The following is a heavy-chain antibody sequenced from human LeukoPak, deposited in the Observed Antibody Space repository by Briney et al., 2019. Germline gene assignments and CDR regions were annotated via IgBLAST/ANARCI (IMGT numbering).Heavy chain of an antibody. V-gene: IGHV6-1*01. D-gene: IGHD3-10*01. CDR2: TYYRSKWYN. J-gene: IGHJ4*02. CDR1: GDSVSSISAA. CDR3: ARYGSGSSPSKAFDY. Sequence: SQTLSLTCALSGDSVSSISAAWDWVRQSPSRGLEWLGRTYYRSKWYNDYAVSVKSLITVNPDTSKNQFSLQLNSVTPEDTAVYYCARYGSGSSPSKAFDYWGQGTLVTVSS.